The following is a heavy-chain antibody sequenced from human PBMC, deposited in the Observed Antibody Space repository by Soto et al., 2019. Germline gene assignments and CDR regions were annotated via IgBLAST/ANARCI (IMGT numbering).Heavy chain of an antibody. CDR3: VRTSLVVAAATREDY. J-gene: IGHJ4*02. D-gene: IGHD2-15*01. V-gene: IGHV3-74*01. Sequence: EVQLVESGGGLVQPGGSLRLSCAASGFTFSSYWMHWVRQAPGKGLVWVSRINNDGSSTSYADSVKGRFTISRDNAKNTLYLQMNSLRAEDMAVYYCVRTSLVVAAATREDYWGQGTLVTVSS. CDR2: INNDGSST. CDR1: GFTFSSYW.